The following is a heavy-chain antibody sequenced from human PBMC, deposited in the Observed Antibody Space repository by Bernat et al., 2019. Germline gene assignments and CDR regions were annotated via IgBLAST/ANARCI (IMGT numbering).Heavy chain of an antibody. CDR2: VSYDGRNK. Sequence: VQLVESGGGVVQPGRSLRLSCVASGFTFSDYSLHWVRQAPGKGLEWVAVVSYDGRNKYYADSVPARFIISIDESENTLYLQMDSLKSEDTAVYYCVRDGAALYYYHGMDVWGRGTTVTVSS. CDR1: GFTFSDYS. V-gene: IGHV3-30*04. D-gene: IGHD6-25*01. CDR3: VRDGAALYYYHGMDV. J-gene: IGHJ6*02.